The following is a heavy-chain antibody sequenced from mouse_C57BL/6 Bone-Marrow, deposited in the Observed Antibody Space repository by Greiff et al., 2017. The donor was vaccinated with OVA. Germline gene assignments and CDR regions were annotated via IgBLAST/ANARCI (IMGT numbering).Heavy chain of an antibody. CDR1: GFTFSDYY. J-gene: IGHJ3*01. D-gene: IGHD3-1*01. V-gene: IGHV5-12*01. Sequence: EVKLMESGGGLVQPGGSLKLSCAASGFTFSDYYMYWVRQTPEKRLEWVAYISNGGGSTYYPDTVKGRFTISRDNAKNTLYLQMSRLKAEDTAMYYCEREGGRGVYWGQGTLVTVSA. CDR2: ISNGGGST. CDR3: EREGGRGVY.